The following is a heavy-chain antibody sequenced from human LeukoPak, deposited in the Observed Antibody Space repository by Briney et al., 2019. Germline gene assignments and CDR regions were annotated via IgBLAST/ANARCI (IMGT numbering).Heavy chain of an antibody. CDR3: ARVPRSYYYYYYMDV. J-gene: IGHJ6*03. CDR1: GGSISSGSYY. Sequence: TSETLSLTCTVSGGSISSGSYYWSWIRQPAGKGLEWIGRIYTSGSTNYNPSLKSRVTISVDTPKNQFSLKLSSVTAADTAVYYCARVPRSYYYYYYMDVWGKGTTVTVSS. V-gene: IGHV4-61*02. CDR2: IYTSGST.